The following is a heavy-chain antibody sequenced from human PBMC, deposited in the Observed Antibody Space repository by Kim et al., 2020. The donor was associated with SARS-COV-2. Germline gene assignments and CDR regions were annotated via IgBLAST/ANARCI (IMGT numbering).Heavy chain of an antibody. D-gene: IGHD3-22*01. J-gene: IGHJ4*02. CDR1: GGSINNYY. CDR3: ARTRFYYDSSASVAVYYFDY. V-gene: IGHV4-59*01. Sequence: SETLSLTCCVSGGSINNYYWSWIRQPPGKGLEWIAYISYSGSTNYNPSLKSRVTISVDTSKNQFSLKLSSVTAADTAVYYCARTRFYYDSSASVAVYYFDYWGQGTLVTVSS. CDR2: ISYSGST.